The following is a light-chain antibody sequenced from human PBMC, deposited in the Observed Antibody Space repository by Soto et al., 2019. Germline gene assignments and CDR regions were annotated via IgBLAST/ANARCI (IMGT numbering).Light chain of an antibody. CDR3: QQYDNSVLT. V-gene: IGKV1-39*01. CDR1: QSISNF. J-gene: IGKJ4*01. CDR2: AAS. Sequence: DIQMTQSPSSLSASLGERVTITCRASQSISNFLNWVQHKPGNAPKVLISAASTLPSGVPPRFSGSESGTDFTLTISSLQPEDSASYYCQQYDNSVLTFGGGTKVEIK.